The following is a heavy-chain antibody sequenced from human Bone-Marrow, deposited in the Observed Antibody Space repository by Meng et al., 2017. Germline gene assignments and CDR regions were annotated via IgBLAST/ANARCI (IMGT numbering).Heavy chain of an antibody. CDR1: GGSISSSSYY. CDR3: ARDYDSSGYYYHRAFDI. D-gene: IGHD3-22*01. V-gene: IGHV4-39*07. J-gene: IGHJ3*02. CDR2: IYYSGST. Sequence: GSLRLSCTVSGGSISSSSYYWGWIRQPPGKGLEWIGSIYYSGSTYYNPSLKSRVTISVDTSKNQFSLKLSSVTAADTAVYYCARDYDSSGYYYHRAFDIWGQGTMVTVSS.